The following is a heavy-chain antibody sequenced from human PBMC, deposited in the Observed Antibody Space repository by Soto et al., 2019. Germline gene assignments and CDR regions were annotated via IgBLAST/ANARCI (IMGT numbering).Heavy chain of an antibody. CDR3: AKESVGVYCTNGVCYKTGFDY. CDR1: GFTFSSYA. J-gene: IGHJ4*02. V-gene: IGHV3-23*01. Sequence: GSLRLSCAASGFTFSSYAMRWVRQAPGKGLEWVSAISGSGGSTYYADSVKGRFTISRDNSKNTLYLQMNSLRAEDTAVYYCAKESVGVYCTNGVCYKTGFDYWXQGTLVTVSS. CDR2: ISGSGGST. D-gene: IGHD2-8*01.